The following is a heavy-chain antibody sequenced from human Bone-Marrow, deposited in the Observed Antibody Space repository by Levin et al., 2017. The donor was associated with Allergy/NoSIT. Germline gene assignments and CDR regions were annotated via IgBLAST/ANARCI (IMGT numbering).Heavy chain of an antibody. CDR2: IKQDGSEK. CDR3: ARDRAGNGGTGTLGGSYYYDGMDV. D-gene: IGHD2-15*01. J-gene: IGHJ6*02. CDR1: GFTFSSYW. V-gene: IGHV3-7*01. Sequence: SCAASGFTFSSYWMSWVRQAPGKGLEWVANIKQDGSEKYYVDSVKGRFTISRDNAKNSLYLQMNSLRAEDTAVYYCARDRAGNGGTGTLGGSYYYDGMDVWGQGTTVTVSS.